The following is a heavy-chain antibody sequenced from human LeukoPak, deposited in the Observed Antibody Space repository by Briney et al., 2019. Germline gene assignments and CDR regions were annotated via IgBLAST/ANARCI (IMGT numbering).Heavy chain of an antibody. CDR1: GGSFSIYY. Sequence: SETLSLTCPASGGSFSIYYWSWIRQPPGEGLEWIGSINSSGSTNYNPSLKSRVTISADTSKNQFSLKLRSVTAADTAVYYCATSSITGTFPGMDVWGQGTTVTVSS. CDR3: ATSSITGTFPGMDV. CDR2: INSSGST. V-gene: IGHV4-59*01. D-gene: IGHD1-20*01. J-gene: IGHJ6*02.